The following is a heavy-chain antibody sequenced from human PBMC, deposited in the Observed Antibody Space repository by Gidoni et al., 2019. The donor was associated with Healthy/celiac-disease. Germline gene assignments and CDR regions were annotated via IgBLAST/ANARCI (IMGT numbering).Heavy chain of an antibody. CDR3: AKEGEQWLAPPGYFDY. CDR1: GFTFSSYA. J-gene: IGHJ4*02. Sequence: EVQLLESGGGLVQPGGSLRLSCAASGFTFSSYAMSWVRQAPGKGLEWVSAISGSGGSTYYADSVKGRFTISRDNSKNTLYLQMNSLRAEDTAVYYCAKEGEQWLAPPGYFDYWGQGTLVTVSS. V-gene: IGHV3-23*01. D-gene: IGHD6-19*01. CDR2: ISGSGGST.